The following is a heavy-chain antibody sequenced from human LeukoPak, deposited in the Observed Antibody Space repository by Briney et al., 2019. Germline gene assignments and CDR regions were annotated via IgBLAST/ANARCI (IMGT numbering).Heavy chain of an antibody. CDR2: ISSSGSTI. CDR3: VRVDSSGYGLHWGLDY. V-gene: IGHV3-48*03. D-gene: IGHD3-22*01. CDR1: GFTFSSYE. J-gene: IGHJ4*02. Sequence: GGSLRLSCAASGFTFSSYEMNWVRQAPGKGLEWVSYISSSGSTIYYADSVKGRFTISRDNAKNSLYLQMNSLRAEDTAVYYCVRVDSSGYGLHWGLDYWGQGTLVTVSS.